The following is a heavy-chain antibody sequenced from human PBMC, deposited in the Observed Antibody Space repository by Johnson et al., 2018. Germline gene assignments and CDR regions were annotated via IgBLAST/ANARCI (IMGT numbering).Heavy chain of an antibody. CDR1: GFTFTSSA. Sequence: QLVQSGPEVKKPGTSVKVSCKASGFTFTSSAVQWVRQARGQRLEWIGWIVVGSGNTNYAQKLQERVTITRDMSTSTAYMELSSLRSGDTAVYYCVADVGRDYDRSGSPWAAFDSWGQGTMVTVSS. CDR3: VADVGRDYDRSGSPWAAFDS. CDR2: IVVGSGNT. V-gene: IGHV1-58*01. J-gene: IGHJ3*02. D-gene: IGHD3-22*01.